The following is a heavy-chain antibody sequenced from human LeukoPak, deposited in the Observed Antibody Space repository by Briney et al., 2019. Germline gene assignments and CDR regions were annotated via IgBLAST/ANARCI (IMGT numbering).Heavy chain of an antibody. CDR2: IRGSGDRT. CDR1: GFSFPNFA. D-gene: IGHD6-19*01. J-gene: IGHJ4*02. V-gene: IGHV3-23*01. Sequence: GGSLRLSCVASGFSFPNFAMTWVRQAPGERLEWVSAIRGSGDRTSYADSLKGRFTISRDKSKNTLYLQMNNLRAEDTTVYYCARDDAVDGGYLDYWGQGALVTVSS. CDR3: ARDDAVDGGYLDY.